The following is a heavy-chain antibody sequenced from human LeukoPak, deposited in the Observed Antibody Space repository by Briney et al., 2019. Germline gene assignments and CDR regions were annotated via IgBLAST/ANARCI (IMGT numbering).Heavy chain of an antibody. D-gene: IGHD6-13*01. CDR3: ARRGGHSWDVGNWFDP. CDR1: GDSIRTTSF. J-gene: IGHJ5*02. CDR2: ASHSGIN. V-gene: IGHV4-39*01. Sequence: PSETLSLTCLVSGDSIRTTSFWGWIRQPPGMGLEWIASASHSGINYYNPSLRSRDIVSADTSKNQFSLRLTSVTAADTAVYYCARRGGHSWDVGNWFDPWGQGILVTVSS.